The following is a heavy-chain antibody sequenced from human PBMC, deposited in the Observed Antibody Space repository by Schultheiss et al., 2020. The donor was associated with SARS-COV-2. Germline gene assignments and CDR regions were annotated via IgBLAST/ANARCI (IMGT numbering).Heavy chain of an antibody. CDR2: INHSGST. V-gene: IGHV4-34*01. Sequence: SETLSLTCAVYGGSFSGYYWSWIRQPPGKGLEWIGEINHSGSTNYNPSLKNRVTISIDTSKNQFSLKLSSVTAADTAVYYCARYPQFDYWGQGTLVTVSS. CDR3: ARYPQFDY. CDR1: GGSFSGYY. J-gene: IGHJ4*02.